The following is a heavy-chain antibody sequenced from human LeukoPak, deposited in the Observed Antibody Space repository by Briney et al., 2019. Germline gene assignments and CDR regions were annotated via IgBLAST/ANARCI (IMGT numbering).Heavy chain of an antibody. D-gene: IGHD4-23*01. CDR2: IYYSDNT. CDR1: GGSISSSTYY. J-gene: IGHJ4*02. CDR3: ARHGGGNAVYFFDY. V-gene: IGHV4-39*01. Sequence: PSETLSLTCTVPGGSISSSTYYWGWIRQPPGKGLEWIGSIYYSDNTYYNPSLKSRVTVSVDTSKNQFSLKLSSVTAADTAVYYCARHGGGNAVYFFDYWGQGTLVTVSS.